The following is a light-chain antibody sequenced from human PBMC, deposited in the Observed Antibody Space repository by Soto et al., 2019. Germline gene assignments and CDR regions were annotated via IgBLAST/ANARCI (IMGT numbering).Light chain of an antibody. Sequence: EIVLTQSPATLSLSPGERATLSCRASQSVSSYLAWYQQKPGKATRLLIYDASNRATGIPARFSGSGSGTNFTLTISSLEPEDFAVYYCHQRSNWPQLTFGGGTKVDIK. CDR3: HQRSNWPQLT. V-gene: IGKV3-11*01. CDR1: QSVSSY. J-gene: IGKJ4*01. CDR2: DAS.